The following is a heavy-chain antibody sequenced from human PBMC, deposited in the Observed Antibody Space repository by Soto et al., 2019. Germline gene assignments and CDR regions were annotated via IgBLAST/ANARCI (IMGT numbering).Heavy chain of an antibody. Sequence: ASVKVSCKASGYTLTSYDINWVRQATGQGLEWMGWMNPNSGNTDYAQKFQGRVTMTRDTPISTAYMELNSLRSEDTAVYYCARGYCSGTSCYLTLTQLDYMDVWGKGTTVTVSS. D-gene: IGHD2-2*01. CDR3: ARGYCSGTSCYLTLTQLDYMDV. CDR1: GYTLTSYD. CDR2: MNPNSGNT. J-gene: IGHJ6*03. V-gene: IGHV1-8*01.